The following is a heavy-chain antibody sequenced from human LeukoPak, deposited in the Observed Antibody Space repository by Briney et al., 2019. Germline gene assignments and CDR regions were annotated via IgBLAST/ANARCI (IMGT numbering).Heavy chain of an antibody. CDR3: ARRLGSYSYYFDY. CDR2: IYYSGST. Sequence: SETLSLTCTVSGDSISSSSYYWGWIRQPPGKGLEWIGSIYYSGSTYYNPSLKSRVTISVDTSKNQFSLKLSSVTAADTAVYYCARRLGSYSYYFDYWGQGTLVTVSS. CDR1: GDSISSSSYY. J-gene: IGHJ4*02. V-gene: IGHV4-39*01. D-gene: IGHD1-26*01.